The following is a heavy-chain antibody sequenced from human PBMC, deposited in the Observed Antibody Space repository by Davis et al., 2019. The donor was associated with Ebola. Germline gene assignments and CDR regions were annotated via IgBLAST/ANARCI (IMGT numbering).Heavy chain of an antibody. V-gene: IGHV3-23*01. CDR2: ISASGSRT. D-gene: IGHD6-6*01. J-gene: IGHJ6*02. CDR1: GFTFRNNA. Sequence: GESLKISCAASGFTFRNNAMSWVRQAPGKGLEWVSAISASGSRTYYADSVRGRFTVSRDNSKNTVYLQMNSLGAEDTAVYYCAKEPLVGDYGVDVWDQGTTVTVSS. CDR3: AKEPLVGDYGVDV.